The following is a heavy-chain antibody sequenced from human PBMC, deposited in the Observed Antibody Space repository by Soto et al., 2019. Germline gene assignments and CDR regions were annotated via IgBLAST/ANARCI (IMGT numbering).Heavy chain of an antibody. J-gene: IGHJ6*02. CDR2: VNPNSGGT. V-gene: IGHV1-2*04. CDR1: GYTFTDYF. D-gene: IGHD2-21*02. Sequence: GASVKVSCKAPGYTFTDYFLHWVRHAPGQGLEWMGWVNPNSGGTSYAQKFKDWVTMTRDTSISTAYMELSRLRSDDTAVYYCARAGGDLTWGSYYYYGMDVWGQGTTVTVSS. CDR3: ARAGGDLTWGSYYYYGMDV.